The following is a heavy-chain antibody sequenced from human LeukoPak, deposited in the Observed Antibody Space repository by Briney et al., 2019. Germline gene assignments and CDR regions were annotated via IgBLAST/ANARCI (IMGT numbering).Heavy chain of an antibody. CDR3: ASSLKYSSSWYNFAY. V-gene: IGHV4-59*01. Sequence: PSETLSLTCTVSGGSISNYYWSWIRQPPGKGLEWIGYIYYSGSTNYNPSLKSRVTISVDTSKNQFSLKLSSVTAADTAVYYCASSLKYSSSWYNFAYWGQGTLVAVSS. J-gene: IGHJ4*02. D-gene: IGHD6-13*01. CDR2: IYYSGST. CDR1: GGSISNYY.